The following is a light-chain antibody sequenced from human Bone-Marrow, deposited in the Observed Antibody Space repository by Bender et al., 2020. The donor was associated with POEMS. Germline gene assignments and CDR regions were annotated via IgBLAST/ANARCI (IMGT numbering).Light chain of an antibody. J-gene: IGLJ2*01. CDR2: EVN. CDR3: SSFAGGSKVV. Sequence: QSALTQPPSTSGSPGQSVAISCTGTSSDIGSNNYVSWYQQHPGKAPKLMIYEVNRPPSGVPDRFSGSKSGTTASLTVSGLQSDDEADYYCSSFAGGSKVVFGGGTKLTVL. CDR1: SSDIGSNNY. V-gene: IGLV2-8*01.